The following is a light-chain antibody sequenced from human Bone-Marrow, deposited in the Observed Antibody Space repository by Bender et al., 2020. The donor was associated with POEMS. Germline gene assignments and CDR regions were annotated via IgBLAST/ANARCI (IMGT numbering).Light chain of an antibody. J-gene: IGLJ3*02. V-gene: IGLV1-40*01. Sequence: QSVLTQPPSVSGAPGQRVTISCTGSSSNTGSGYDINWYQHLPGTAPKLLIYGYNNRPSGVPDRFSGSKSDNTASLTISGLQAEDEADYYCCSYAGSNTWVFGGGTKLTVL. CDR1: SSNTGSGYD. CDR2: GYN. CDR3: CSYAGSNTWV.